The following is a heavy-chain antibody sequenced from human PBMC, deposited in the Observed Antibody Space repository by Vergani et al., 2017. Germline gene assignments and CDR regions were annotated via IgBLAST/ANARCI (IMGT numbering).Heavy chain of an antibody. J-gene: IGHJ2*01. CDR1: GFTFSSYA. CDR3: AKARAQVWYFDL. Sequence: EVQLLESGGGLVQPGGSLRLSCAASGFTFSSYAMRWVRQAPGKGLEWVSAISGSGGSTYYADSVKGRFTISRDNSKNTLYLQMNSLRAEDTAVYYCAKARAQVWYFDLWGRGTLVTVSS. V-gene: IGHV3-23*01. CDR2: ISGSGGST.